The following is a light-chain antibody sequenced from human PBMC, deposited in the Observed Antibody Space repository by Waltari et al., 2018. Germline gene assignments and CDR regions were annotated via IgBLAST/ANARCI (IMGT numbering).Light chain of an antibody. CDR2: KDT. Sequence: SYELTQPPSVSVSPGQTARTTCSGDALPKDAAYWYQQKPGQAPVLVIYKDTGRATGIHERFSGSSSGTTVTLIISGVQAEDEADYYCQSGDYSRSYVVLGGGTKLTVL. J-gene: IGLJ3*02. V-gene: IGLV3-25*03. CDR3: QSGDYSRSYVV. CDR1: ALPKDA.